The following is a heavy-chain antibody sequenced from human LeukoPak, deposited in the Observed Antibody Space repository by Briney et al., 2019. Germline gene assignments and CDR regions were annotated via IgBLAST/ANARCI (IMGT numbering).Heavy chain of an antibody. CDR1: GYTFTSYD. J-gene: IGHJ4*02. CDR3: ARFPPTPGYSSSHLRRPYYFDY. Sequence: ASVKVSCKASGYTFTSYDINWVRQATGQGLEWMGWMKPNSGNTGYAQKFQGRVTMTRNTSISTAYMELSSLRSEDTAVYYCARFPPTPGYSSSHLRRPYYFDYWGQGTQVTVSS. CDR2: MKPNSGNT. V-gene: IGHV1-8*01. D-gene: IGHD6-13*01.